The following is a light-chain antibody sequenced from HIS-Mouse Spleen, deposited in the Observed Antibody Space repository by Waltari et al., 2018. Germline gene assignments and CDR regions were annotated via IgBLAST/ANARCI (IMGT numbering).Light chain of an antibody. CDR1: KSVSSSY. CDR2: GAS. Sequence: IVLTQSPGTLSLSQGERATLSCRASKSVSSSYLAWYQQKPGQAPRLLIYGASSRATGIPDRFSGSGSGTDFTLTISRLEPEDFAVYYCQQYGSSPYTFGQGTKLEIK. CDR3: QQYGSSPYT. J-gene: IGKJ2*01. V-gene: IGKV3-20*01.